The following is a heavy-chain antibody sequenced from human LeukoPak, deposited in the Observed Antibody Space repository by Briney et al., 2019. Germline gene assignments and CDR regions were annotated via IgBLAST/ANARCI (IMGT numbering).Heavy chain of an antibody. CDR1: GFTFSSYS. CDR3: ASIIEVGATRARFDP. Sequence: GGSLRLSCAASGFTFSSYSMNWVRQAPGKGLEWVSSISSSSSYIYYADSVKGRFTISRDNAKNSLYLQMNSLRAEDTAVYYCASIIEVGATRARFDPWGQGTLVTVSS. V-gene: IGHV3-21*01. CDR2: ISSSSSYI. D-gene: IGHD1-26*01. J-gene: IGHJ5*02.